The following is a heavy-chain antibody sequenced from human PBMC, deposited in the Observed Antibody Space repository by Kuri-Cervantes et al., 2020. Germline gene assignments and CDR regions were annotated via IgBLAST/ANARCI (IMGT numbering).Heavy chain of an antibody. V-gene: IGHV4-39*07. D-gene: IGHD3-10*01. CDR1: GGSISSSSYY. CDR2: IYYSGST. J-gene: IGHJ5*02. CDR3: ARDLSSYGSGSYYNPWFDP. Sequence: GSLRLSCTVSGGSISSSSYYWGRIRQPPGKGLEWIGSIYYSGSTYYNPSLESRVTISVDTSKNQFSLRLSSVTAADTAVYYCARDLSSYGSGSYYNPWFDPWGQGTLVTVSS.